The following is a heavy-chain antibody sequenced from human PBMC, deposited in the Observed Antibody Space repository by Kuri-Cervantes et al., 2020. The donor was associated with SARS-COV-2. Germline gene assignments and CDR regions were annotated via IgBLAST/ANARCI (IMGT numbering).Heavy chain of an antibody. Sequence: ESLKISCAVYGGSFSDYYWSWVRQPPGKGLEWIGEINHSGNTNYDPSLKSRVTISIDTSKNQFSLKLSSVTAADTAVYYCARGGIAARPGWFDPWGQGTLVTVSS. V-gene: IGHV4-34*01. J-gene: IGHJ5*02. CDR3: ARGGIAARPGWFDP. D-gene: IGHD6-6*01. CDR2: INHSGNT. CDR1: GGSFSDYY.